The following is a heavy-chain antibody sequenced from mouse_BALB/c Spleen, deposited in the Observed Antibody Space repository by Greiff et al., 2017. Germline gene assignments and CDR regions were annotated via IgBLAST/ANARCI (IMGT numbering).Heavy chain of an antibody. Sequence: EVMLVESGGGLVQPGGSRKLSCAASGFTFSSFGMHWVRQAPEKGLEWVAYISSGSSTIYYADTVKGRFTISRDNPKNTLFLQMTSLRSEDTAMYYCARWDYGSRAMDDWGQGTSVTVSS. CDR3: ARWDYGSRAMDD. CDR1: GFTFSSFG. J-gene: IGHJ4*01. D-gene: IGHD1-1*01. CDR2: ISSGSSTI. V-gene: IGHV5-17*02.